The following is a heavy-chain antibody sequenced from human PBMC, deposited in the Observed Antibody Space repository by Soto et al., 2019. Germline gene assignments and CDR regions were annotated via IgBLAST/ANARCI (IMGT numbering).Heavy chain of an antibody. CDR2: IDPSDSYT. J-gene: IGHJ6*02. D-gene: IGHD6-13*01. Sequence: WESLKISCKGSGYSFTSYWISWVRQMPGKGLEWMGRIDPSDSYTNYSPSFQGHVTISADKSISTAYLQWSSLKASDTAMYYCAQRSPPTRIEAVGTVRYGMDVWCQGTTVTVSS. CDR1: GYSFTSYW. CDR3: AQRSPPTRIEAVGTVRYGMDV. V-gene: IGHV5-10-1*01.